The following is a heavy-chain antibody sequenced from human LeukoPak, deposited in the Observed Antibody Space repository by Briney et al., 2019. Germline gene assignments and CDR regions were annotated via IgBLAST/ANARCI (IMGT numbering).Heavy chain of an antibody. V-gene: IGHV3-30-3*01. Sequence: PGRSLRLSCAASGFTFSSYAMHWVRQAPGKGLEWVAVISYDGSNKYYADSVKGRFTISRDNSKNTLYLQMNSLRAEDTAVYYCARGCSSTSCLSRIDAFDIWGQGTMVTVSS. CDR2: ISYDGSNK. CDR1: GFTFSSYA. J-gene: IGHJ3*02. D-gene: IGHD2-2*01. CDR3: ARGCSSTSCLSRIDAFDI.